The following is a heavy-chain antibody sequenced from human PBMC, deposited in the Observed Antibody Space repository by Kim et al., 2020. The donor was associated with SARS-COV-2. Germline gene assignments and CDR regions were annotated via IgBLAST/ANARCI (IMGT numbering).Heavy chain of an antibody. D-gene: IGHD3-10*01. CDR2: IYPGDSDT. Sequence: GESLKISCKGSGYSFTSYWIGWVRQMPGKGLEWMGIIYPGDSDTRYSPSFQGQVTISADKSISTAYLQWSSLKASDTAMYYCARLPNPGGFGELLFWGFDYWGQGTLVTVSS. V-gene: IGHV5-51*01. CDR1: GYSFTSYW. J-gene: IGHJ4*02. CDR3: ARLPNPGGFGELLFWGFDY.